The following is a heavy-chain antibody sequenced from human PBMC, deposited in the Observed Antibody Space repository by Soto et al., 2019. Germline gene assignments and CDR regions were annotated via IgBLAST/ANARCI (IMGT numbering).Heavy chain of an antibody. CDR2: IDYNGVT. CDR1: GGSIYRSGYY. D-gene: IGHD2-15*01. V-gene: IGHV4-39*01. Sequence: SETLSLTCTVSGGSIYRSGYYWGWIRQPPGRGLEWIGNIDYNGVTYSNPSLKSRVTISRDTSKNQFSLKLTSVTAADTALYYCGKVLVGATGHTDSESWGPGTLVTVSS. J-gene: IGHJ4*02. CDR3: GKVLVGATGHTDSES.